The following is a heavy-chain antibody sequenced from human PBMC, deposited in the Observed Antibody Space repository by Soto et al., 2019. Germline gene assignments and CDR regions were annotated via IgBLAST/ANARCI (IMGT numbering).Heavy chain of an antibody. D-gene: IGHD2-8*01. CDR2: ISGDNGKR. J-gene: IGHJ4*02. V-gene: IGHV1-18*01. CDR3: ARGWGKYFGVNDY. Sequence: QLVQSGAEVKRPGASVKVSCKASGYTFNTFGISWVRQAPGQGPEWMGCISGDNGKRDYSRKLQGRITLTTDPFTETSNTELRSLTSDDTAVYYCARGWGKYFGVNDYWGQGPLGTVSS. CDR1: GYTFNTFG.